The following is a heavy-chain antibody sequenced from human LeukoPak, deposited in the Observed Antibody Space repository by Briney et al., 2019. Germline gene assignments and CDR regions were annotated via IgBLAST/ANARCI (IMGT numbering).Heavy chain of an antibody. D-gene: IGHD3-22*01. CDR3: AKVMDDSSGYVGLDY. CDR1: GFTFSIYA. Sequence: GGSLRLSCAASGFTFSIYAISWVRQAPGKGLEWGSAISGSGGSTYYADSVKGRFTISRDNSKNTLYLQMNSLRAEDTAVYYCAKVMDDSSGYVGLDYWGQGTLVTVSS. CDR2: ISGSGGST. J-gene: IGHJ4*02. V-gene: IGHV3-23*01.